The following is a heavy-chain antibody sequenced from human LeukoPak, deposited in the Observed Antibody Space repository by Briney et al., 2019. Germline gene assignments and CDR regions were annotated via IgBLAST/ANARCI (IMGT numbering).Heavy chain of an antibody. CDR1: GGSISSGSYY. D-gene: IGHD6-6*01. J-gene: IGHJ2*01. CDR2: IYTSGST. V-gene: IGHV4-61*02. Sequence: SQTLSLTCTVSGGSISSGSYYWSWIRQPAGKGLEWIGRIYTSGSTNYNPSLKSRVTISVDTSKNQFSLKLSSVTAADTAVYYCAREGIDGQLGPRYFDLWGRGTLVTVSS. CDR3: AREGIDGQLGPRYFDL.